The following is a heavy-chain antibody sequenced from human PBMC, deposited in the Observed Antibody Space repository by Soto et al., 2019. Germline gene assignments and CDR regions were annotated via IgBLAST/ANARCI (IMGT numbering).Heavy chain of an antibody. CDR1: GFTFGSYG. V-gene: IGHV3-23*01. CDR3: ATAEGRTNCYYCCLDV. D-gene: IGHD1-26*01. CDR2: ITAATGTT. Sequence: GGSLRLSCAASGFTFGSYGMNWVRQAQGKGLEFVSGITAATGTTYYADSGKGRFTISIDLTTNTLFLQMNSMGAADSDVYYCATAEGRTNCYYCCLDVWGQGTTVTVSS. J-gene: IGHJ6*02.